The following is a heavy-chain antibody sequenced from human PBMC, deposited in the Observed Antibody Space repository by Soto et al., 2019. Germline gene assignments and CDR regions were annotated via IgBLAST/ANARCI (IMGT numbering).Heavy chain of an antibody. CDR3: AKKVNSGPGSQYFDY. V-gene: IGHV3-23*01. D-gene: IGHD3-10*01. CDR2: FRSGGDDGTT. J-gene: IGHJ4*02. Sequence: PMGSLRLSCSASGLPFSSYSMSWVRPAPGKGLEWVSGFRSGGDDGTTHYADSVKGRFTISRDNSKNTLFLQMDSLRAEDTAIYYCAKKVNSGPGSQYFDYWGQGTLVTV. CDR1: GLPFSSYS.